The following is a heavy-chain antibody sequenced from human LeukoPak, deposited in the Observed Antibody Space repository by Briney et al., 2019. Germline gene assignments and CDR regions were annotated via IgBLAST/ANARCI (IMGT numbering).Heavy chain of an antibody. V-gene: IGHV4-4*02. J-gene: IGHJ4*02. CDR3: ARGGVLKSVDY. CDR1: GGSISSSNW. CDR2: VYDIGST. D-gene: IGHD3-16*01. Sequence: SETLSLTCAVSGGSISSSNWWSWVRQPPGKGLEWIGYVYDIGSTKYNPSLKSRVTISVDTSKNQFSLRLSSVTAADTAVYYCARGGVLKSVDYWGQGTLVAVSS.